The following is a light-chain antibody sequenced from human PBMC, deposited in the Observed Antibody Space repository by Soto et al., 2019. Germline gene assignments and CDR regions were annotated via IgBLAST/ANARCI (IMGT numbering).Light chain of an antibody. CDR3: QQFSSYPLT. Sequence: EIVLTQSPATLSVSPGERVSLSCRASQSLWSNLAWYQQKPGQAPRLLIYDASSRATGIPDRFSGGGSGTDFTLTISRLEPEDFAVYYCQQFSSYPLTFGGGTKVDIK. J-gene: IGKJ4*01. CDR2: DAS. CDR1: QSLWSN. V-gene: IGKV3-20*01.